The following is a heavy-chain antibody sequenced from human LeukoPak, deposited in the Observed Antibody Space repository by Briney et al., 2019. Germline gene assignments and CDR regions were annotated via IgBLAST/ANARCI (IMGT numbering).Heavy chain of an antibody. J-gene: IGHJ5*02. CDR2: INPSGGST. CDR3: ARGPHKRTYDRDNWFDP. CDR1: GYTFSNYY. V-gene: IGHV1-46*01. D-gene: IGHD3-3*01. Sequence: ASVKVSCKASGYTFSNYYMYWVRQAPGQGLEWMGPINPSGGSTNYAQKFQGRVTMTRDMSTSTVYMELSSLRSEDTAVFYCARGPHKRTYDRDNWFDPWGQGTLVTVSS.